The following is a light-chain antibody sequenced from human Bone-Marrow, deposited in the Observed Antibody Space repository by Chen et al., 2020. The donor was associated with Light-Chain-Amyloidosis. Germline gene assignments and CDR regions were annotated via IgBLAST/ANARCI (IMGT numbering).Light chain of an antibody. CDR3: QVWDRSSDRPV. Sequence: SYVLTHPSSVSVAPGQTATIARGGKNIGSTSVHWYQQTPGQAPLLVVDDDSDRPSGIPERLDGSNSGNTAALTISRVEAGDEADYYCQVWDRSSDRPVFGGGTKLTVL. J-gene: IGLJ3*02. V-gene: IGLV3-21*02. CDR1: NIGSTS. CDR2: DDS.